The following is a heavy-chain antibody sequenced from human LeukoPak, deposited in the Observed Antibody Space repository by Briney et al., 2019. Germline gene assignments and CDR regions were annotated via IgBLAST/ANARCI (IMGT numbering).Heavy chain of an antibody. D-gene: IGHD3-16*01. J-gene: IGHJ4*02. V-gene: IGHV3-21*01. CDR3: ARGSDEYYFDY. CDR1: GFTFSSYS. Sequence: GGSLRLSCAASGFTFSSYSMNWVRQAPGKGLEWVSSISSSSSYIYYADSVKGRFTISRDNAKNSLYLQMSSLRAEDTAVYYCARGSDEYYFDYWGQGTLVTVSS. CDR2: ISSSSSYI.